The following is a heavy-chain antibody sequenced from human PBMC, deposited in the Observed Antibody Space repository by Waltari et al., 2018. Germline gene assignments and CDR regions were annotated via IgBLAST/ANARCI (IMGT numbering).Heavy chain of an antibody. V-gene: IGHV4-38-2*01. CDR3: ARNYDFWSGYYQTP. CDR2: IYHSGST. D-gene: IGHD3-3*01. J-gene: IGHJ4*02. CDR1: GYSISSGYY. Sequence: QVQLQESGPGLVKPSETLSLTCAVSGYSISSGYYWGWIRQPPGKGLEWIGSIYHSGSTYYNPSLKSRVTISVDTSKNQFSLKLSSVTAADTAVYYCARNYDFWSGYYQTPWGQGTLVTVSS.